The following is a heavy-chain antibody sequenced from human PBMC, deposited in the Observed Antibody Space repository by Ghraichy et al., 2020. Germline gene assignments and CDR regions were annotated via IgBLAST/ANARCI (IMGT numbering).Heavy chain of an antibody. CDR2: IYNSGST. V-gene: IGHV4-59*01. CDR1: GASISRYY. CDR3: AGGGYCSRTSCHAPLLDY. D-gene: IGHD2-2*01. J-gene: IGHJ4*02. Sequence: SETLSLTCTVSGASISRYYWSWIRQPPGKGLEWIGYIYNSGSTNYKSSLKSRVTISVDTSKNQFSLNLRSVTAADTAVYYCAGGGYCSRTSCHAPLLDYGGQGTLVTVSP.